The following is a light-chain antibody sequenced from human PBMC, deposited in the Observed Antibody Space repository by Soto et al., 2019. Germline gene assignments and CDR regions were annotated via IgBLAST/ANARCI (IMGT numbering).Light chain of an antibody. V-gene: IGKV3-20*01. Sequence: EIVLTPSPGTLSLSPVKRATLSCRASQSISSSYLAWYQQRPGQAPRLLIYGASSRATGIPDRFSGSGSGTDFTLTISRLEPEDFAVDYCQQYGNSPITFGQGTRLDIK. J-gene: IGKJ5*01. CDR1: QSISSSY. CDR3: QQYGNSPIT. CDR2: GAS.